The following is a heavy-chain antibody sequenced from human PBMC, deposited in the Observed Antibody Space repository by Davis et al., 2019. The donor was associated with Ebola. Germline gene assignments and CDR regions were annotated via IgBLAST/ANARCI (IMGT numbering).Heavy chain of an antibody. D-gene: IGHD6-13*01. V-gene: IGHV1-2*06. Sequence: ASVKVSYKASGYTFTNYYMHWVRQAPGQGLEWMGQMNPHSGGTNYAQKFQGRVTMIRDTSISTAYMELSRLTYDDTAVYYCARDGGSSWYYFDYWGQGTLVTVSS. CDR3: ARDGGSSWYYFDY. CDR1: GYTFTNYY. CDR2: MNPHSGGT. J-gene: IGHJ4*02.